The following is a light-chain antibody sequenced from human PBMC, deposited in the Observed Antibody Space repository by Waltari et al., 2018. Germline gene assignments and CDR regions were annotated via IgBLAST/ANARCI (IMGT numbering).Light chain of an antibody. CDR1: ISDVGGHNY. V-gene: IGLV2-11*01. J-gene: IGLJ1*01. CDR2: DVN. CDR3: YSYAGSSSFV. Sequence: QSALTQPRSVSGSPGQSVTIPCTGTISDVGGHNYVSWYQQHPGKAPKLMIYDVNKRPSGVPDRSSGSKSGNTASLTISGLQGEDEADYYCYSYAGSSSFVFGTGTEIIVL.